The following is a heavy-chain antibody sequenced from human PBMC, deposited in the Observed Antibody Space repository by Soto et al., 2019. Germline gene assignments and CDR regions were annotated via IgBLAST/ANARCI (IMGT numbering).Heavy chain of an antibody. V-gene: IGHV3-64D*06. D-gene: IGHD2-2*01. CDR3: VKELFVVVNRYYYGMDV. CDR1: GFTFSSYA. J-gene: IGHJ6*02. Sequence: GGSLRLSCSASGFTFSSYAMHWVRQAPGKGLEYVSAISSNGGSTYYADSVKGRFTISRDNSKNTLYLQMSSLRAEDTAVYYCVKELFVVVNRYYYGMDVWGQGTTVTVSS. CDR2: ISSNGGST.